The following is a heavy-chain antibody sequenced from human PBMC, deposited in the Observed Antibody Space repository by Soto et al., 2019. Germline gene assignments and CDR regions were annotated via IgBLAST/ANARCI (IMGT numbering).Heavy chain of an antibody. CDR3: AREQTLTYYDFWSGYSKYNWFDP. V-gene: IGHV3-21*01. CDR2: ISSSSSYI. D-gene: IGHD3-3*01. Sequence: EVQLVESGGGLVKSGGSLRLSCAASGFTFSSYSMNWVRQAPGKGLEWVSSISSSSSYIYYADSVKGRFTISRDNAKNSLYLQMNSLRAEDTAVYYCAREQTLTYYDFWSGYSKYNWFDPWGQGTLVTVSS. CDR1: GFTFSSYS. J-gene: IGHJ5*02.